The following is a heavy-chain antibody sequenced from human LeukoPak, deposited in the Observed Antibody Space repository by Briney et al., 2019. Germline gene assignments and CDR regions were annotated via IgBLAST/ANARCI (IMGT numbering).Heavy chain of an antibody. Sequence: PGGSLRLSCAASGFTFSSYAMSWVRQAPGKGLEWVSAISGSGGSTYYADSVKGRFTISRDDSKNTLYLQMNSLRAEVTAVYYCAKAYYLPHTYFDYWGQGTLVTVSS. CDR2: ISGSGGST. D-gene: IGHD3-22*01. J-gene: IGHJ4*02. V-gene: IGHV3-23*01. CDR1: GFTFSSYA. CDR3: AKAYYLPHTYFDY.